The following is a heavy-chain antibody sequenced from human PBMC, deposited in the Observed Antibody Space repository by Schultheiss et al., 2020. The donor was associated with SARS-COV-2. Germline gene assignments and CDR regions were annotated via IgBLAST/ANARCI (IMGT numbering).Heavy chain of an antibody. Sequence: ASVKVSCKASGYTFSGYYMHWVRQAPGQGLEWMGWINPNSGGTNYAQKFQGWVTMTRDTSISTAYMELSRLRSDDTAVYYCARGRGGSSAYGMDVWGQGTTVTVSS. CDR2: INPNSGGT. V-gene: IGHV1-2*04. CDR3: ARGRGGSSAYGMDV. CDR1: GYTFSGYY. J-gene: IGHJ6*02. D-gene: IGHD2-15*01.